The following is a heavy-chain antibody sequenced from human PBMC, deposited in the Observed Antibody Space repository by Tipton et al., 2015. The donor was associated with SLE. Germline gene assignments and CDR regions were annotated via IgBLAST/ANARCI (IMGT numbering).Heavy chain of an antibody. CDR1: GGSFSGYY. CDR3: ARNLKRGIAAAGPRGCYYYGMDV. Sequence: TLSLTCAVYGGSFSGYYWSWIRQPPGKGLEWIGEINHSGSTNYNPSLKSRVTISVDTSKNQFSLKLSSVTAADTAVYYCARNLKRGIAAAGPRGCYYYGMDVWGQGTTVTVSS. CDR2: INHSGST. D-gene: IGHD6-13*01. V-gene: IGHV4-34*01. J-gene: IGHJ6*02.